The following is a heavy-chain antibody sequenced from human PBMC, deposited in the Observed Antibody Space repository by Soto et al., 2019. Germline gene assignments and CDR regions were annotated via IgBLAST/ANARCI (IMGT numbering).Heavy chain of an antibody. V-gene: IGHV4-59*01. CDR2: IYYSGST. D-gene: IGHD3-3*01. Sequence: SETLSLTCTVSGGSISSYYWSWIRQPPGKGLEWIGYIYYSGSTNYNPSLKSRVTISVDTSKNQFSLKLSSVTAADTAVYYCARGGDFWSGPDNWFDPWGQGTLVTVSS. CDR3: ARGGDFWSGPDNWFDP. CDR1: GGSISSYY. J-gene: IGHJ5*02.